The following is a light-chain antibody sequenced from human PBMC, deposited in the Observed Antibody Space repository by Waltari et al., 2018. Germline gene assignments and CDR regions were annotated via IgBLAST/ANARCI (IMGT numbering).Light chain of an antibody. CDR1: QSVSTY. CDR2: DSS. Sequence: EIVLTQSPATLSLSPGERVTLSCRASQSVSTYLAWYQQRPGQPPRLLIYDSSSRATGIPARFSGSGSETDFTRTISSLEPEDFAVYYCQQRYKWPLTFGGGSKVEI. CDR3: QQRYKWPLT. J-gene: IGKJ4*01. V-gene: IGKV3-11*01.